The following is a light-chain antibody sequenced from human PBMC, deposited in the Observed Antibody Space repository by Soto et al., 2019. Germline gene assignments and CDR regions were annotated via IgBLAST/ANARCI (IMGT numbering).Light chain of an antibody. CDR2: DAS. J-gene: IGKJ5*01. CDR1: QSVSTY. CDR3: YQRGDWPPIT. V-gene: IGKV3-11*01. Sequence: EVVLTQSPATLSLFPGERATLSCRASQSVSTYLGWYQQKPGQAPRLLIYDASNRAAGIPVRFSGSGSGTDFTLTISSLEPEDFAVYYCYQRGDWPPITFGRGTRLEVK.